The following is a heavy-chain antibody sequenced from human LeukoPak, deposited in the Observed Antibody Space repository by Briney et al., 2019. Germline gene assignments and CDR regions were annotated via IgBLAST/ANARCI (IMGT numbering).Heavy chain of an antibody. V-gene: IGHV4-34*01. D-gene: IGHD3-22*01. CDR2: INHSGST. J-gene: IGHJ4*02. Sequence: PSETLSLTCAVYDGSFSGYYWSWIRQPPGKGLEWLGEINHSGSTNYNPSLKSRVTISVDTSKKQFSMKLSSLTAADTAVYYCARGTPPPEVVATNRYYFDYWGQGTLVTVSS. CDR1: DGSFSGYY. CDR3: ARGTPPPEVVATNRYYFDY.